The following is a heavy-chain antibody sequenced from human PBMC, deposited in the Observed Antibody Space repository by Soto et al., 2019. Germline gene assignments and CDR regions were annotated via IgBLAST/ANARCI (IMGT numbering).Heavy chain of an antibody. CDR2: INAGNGNT. CDR1: GYTFTSYA. CDR3: ARDGYSYGYLPYYYYYGMDV. V-gene: IGHV1-3*01. J-gene: IGHJ6*02. Sequence: GASVKVSCKASGYTFTSYAMHWVRQAPGQRLEWMGWINAGNGNTKYSQKFQGRVTITRDTSASTAYMELSSLRSEDTAVYYCARDGYSYGYLPYYYYYGMDVWGQGTTVTVSS. D-gene: IGHD5-18*01.